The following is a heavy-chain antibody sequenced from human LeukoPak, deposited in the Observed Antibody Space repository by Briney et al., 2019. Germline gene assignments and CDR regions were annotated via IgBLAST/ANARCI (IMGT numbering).Heavy chain of an antibody. J-gene: IGHJ5*02. CDR3: ARVLSTSCWFDP. Sequence: SETLSLTCTVSGDSISSYYWSWIRQPAGKGLEWIGRIYTSGSTNYNPSLKSRVTMSVDTSKNQFSLKLSSVTAADTAVYYCARVLSTSCWFDPWGQGTLVTVSS. V-gene: IGHV4-4*07. D-gene: IGHD2-2*01. CDR2: IYTSGST. CDR1: GDSISSYY.